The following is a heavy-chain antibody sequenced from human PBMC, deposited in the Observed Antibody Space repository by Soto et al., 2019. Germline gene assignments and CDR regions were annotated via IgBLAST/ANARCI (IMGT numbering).Heavy chain of an antibody. J-gene: IGHJ4*02. V-gene: IGHV3-7*04. CDR1: GLTLSRYW. Sequence: EVQLVESGGGLVQPGGSLRLSCVASGLTLSRYWMSWVRQAPGKGLEWVANIKEDGGKTYYVDSVKGRFTISRDNAKNSVYLQMNSLRVEDTDVYYCSRDYYGPGPDWGQGTLVIVSS. CDR2: IKEDGGKT. CDR3: SRDYYGPGPD. D-gene: IGHD3-22*01.